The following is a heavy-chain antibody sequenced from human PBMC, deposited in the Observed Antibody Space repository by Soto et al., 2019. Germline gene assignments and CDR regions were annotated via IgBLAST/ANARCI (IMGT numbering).Heavy chain of an antibody. Sequence: ASVKVSCKASGGTFSSYAISWVRQAPGQGLEWMGGIIPIFGTANYAQKFQGRVTITADESTSTAYMELSSLRSEDTAVYYCARGGNQLLYNWFDPWGQGTLVTVSS. D-gene: IGHD2-2*01. CDR3: ARGGNQLLYNWFDP. V-gene: IGHV1-69*13. CDR1: GGTFSSYA. J-gene: IGHJ5*02. CDR2: IIPIFGTA.